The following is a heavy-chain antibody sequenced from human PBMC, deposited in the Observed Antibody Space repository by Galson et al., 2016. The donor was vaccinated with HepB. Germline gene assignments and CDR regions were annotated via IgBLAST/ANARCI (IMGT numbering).Heavy chain of an antibody. CDR3: ARDYYQLLPSARTFGVDV. Sequence: GLEWVSSISSGNQYIYYSNSVRGRFTISRDNAKNSLYLQMDSLGTEDTAIYYCARDYYQLLPSARTFGVDVWGQGATVTVSS. D-gene: IGHD2-2*01. J-gene: IGHJ6*02. V-gene: IGHV3-21*01. CDR2: ISSGNQYI.